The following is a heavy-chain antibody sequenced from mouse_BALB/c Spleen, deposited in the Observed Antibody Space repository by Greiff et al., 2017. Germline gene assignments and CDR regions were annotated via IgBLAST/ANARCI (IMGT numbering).Heavy chain of an antibody. J-gene: IGHJ1*01. D-gene: IGHD2-1*01. V-gene: IGHV5-6-3*01. Sequence: EVKLVESGGGLVQPGGSLKLSCAASGFTFSSYGMSWVRQTPDKRLELVATINSNGGSTYYPDSVKGRFTISRDNAKNTLYLQMSSLKSEDTAMYYCARDGNPWYFDVWGAGTTVTVSS. CDR3: ARDGNPWYFDV. CDR2: INSNGGST. CDR1: GFTFSSYG.